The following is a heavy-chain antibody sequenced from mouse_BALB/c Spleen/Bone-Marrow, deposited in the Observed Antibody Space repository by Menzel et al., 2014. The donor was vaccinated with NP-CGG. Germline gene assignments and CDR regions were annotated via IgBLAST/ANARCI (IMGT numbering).Heavy chain of an antibody. CDR2: INPYNGGT. Sequence: VHLQQPGPELVKPGASMKISCKASGYSFTGYTMNWVKQSHGKNLEWIGLINPYNGGTTYNQYFKGKATLTVDRSSSTAYMELLSLTSEDSAVYYCASYYGSTWYFHVWGAGTTVTVSS. D-gene: IGHD1-1*01. V-gene: IGHV1-18*01. CDR3: ASYYGSTWYFHV. J-gene: IGHJ1*01. CDR1: GYSFTGYT.